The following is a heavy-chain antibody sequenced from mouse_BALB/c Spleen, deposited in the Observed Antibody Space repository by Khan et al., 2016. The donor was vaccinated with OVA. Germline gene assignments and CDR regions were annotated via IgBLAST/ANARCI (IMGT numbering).Heavy chain of an antibody. CDR3: ARGMVLLRGPMDY. CDR2: INPYNDDT. Sequence: VQLQQSGPELVKPGASVKMSCKASGYTFINYIIHWVKQKPGQGLEWIGYINPYNDDTKYNENFKGKDTLTSDKSSNTAYVELSSLTSEDAAVDNCARGMVLLRGPMDYWGQGTSVTVSS. CDR1: GYTFINYI. V-gene: IGHV1S136*01. D-gene: IGHD1-1*01. J-gene: IGHJ4*01.